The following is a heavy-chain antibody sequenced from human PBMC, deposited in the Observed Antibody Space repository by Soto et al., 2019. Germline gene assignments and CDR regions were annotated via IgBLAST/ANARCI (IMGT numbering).Heavy chain of an antibody. CDR2: IIPIFGTA. Sequence: QVQLVQSGAEVKKPGSSVKVSCKASGGTFSSYAIRWVRQAPGQGLEWMGGIIPIFGTANYAQKFQGRVKISADKSTSTAYMELSSLRSEDTAVYYCARDWVIVGATTGDYWGQGTLVTVSS. CDR1: GGTFSSYA. D-gene: IGHD1-26*01. V-gene: IGHV1-69*06. J-gene: IGHJ4*02. CDR3: ARDWVIVGATTGDY.